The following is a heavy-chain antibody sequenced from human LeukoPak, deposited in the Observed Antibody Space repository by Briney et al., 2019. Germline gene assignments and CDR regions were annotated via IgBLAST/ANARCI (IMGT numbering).Heavy chain of an antibody. D-gene: IGHD6-19*01. CDR2: ISGGGDKA. Sequence: GGSVRLSCAASGFTFTAYAINWVRQAPGKGLEWVSGISGGGDKAFYTDSVNGRFTICRDNSKDTVSLQMSSLRAEDTALYYCAKDLALAGTAGGFDVWGQGTRVAVSS. CDR3: AKDLALAGTAGGFDV. V-gene: IGHV3-23*01. J-gene: IGHJ3*01. CDR1: GFTFTAYA.